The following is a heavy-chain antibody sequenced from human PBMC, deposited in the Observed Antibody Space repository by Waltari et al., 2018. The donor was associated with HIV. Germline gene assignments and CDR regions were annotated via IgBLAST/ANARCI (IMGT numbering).Heavy chain of an antibody. CDR3: TTGHRGVPHSMDV. V-gene: IGHV3-15*01. Sequence: EVRLVESGGGLVRPGGSLRLSCSASGFTFSSAWMRWVRQGPGKGLEWIGRIKSKTDGETTDYAAPVKGRFTVSRDDSRNTLYLQMNSLKTEDTAVDYCTTGHRGVPHSMDVWGQGTTVTVSS. CDR2: IKSKTDGETT. J-gene: IGHJ6*02. CDR1: GFTFSSAW. D-gene: IGHD3-10*01.